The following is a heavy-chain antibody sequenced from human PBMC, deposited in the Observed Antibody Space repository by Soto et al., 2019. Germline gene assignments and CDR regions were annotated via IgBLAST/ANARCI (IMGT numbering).Heavy chain of an antibody. CDR2: INSDGSST. CDR1: GFTFSSYW. V-gene: IGHV3-74*01. Sequence: GGSLRLSCAASGFTFSSYWMHWVRQAPGKGLVWVSRINSDGSSTSYADSVKGRFTISRDNAKNTLYLQMNSLRAEDTAVYYCARDLDIAARPDSSAILSCDQGILVTVSS. J-gene: IGHJ5*02. CDR3: ARDLDIAARPDSSAILS. D-gene: IGHD6-6*01.